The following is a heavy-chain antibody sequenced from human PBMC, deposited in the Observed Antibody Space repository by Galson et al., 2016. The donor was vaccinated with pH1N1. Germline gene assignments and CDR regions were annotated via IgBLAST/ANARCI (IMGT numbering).Heavy chain of an antibody. CDR2: IYSGGNT. D-gene: IGHD2-15*01. CDR3: ARGYPGFSYYGMDV. V-gene: IGHV3-53*01. J-gene: IGHJ6*02. Sequence: GRGLEWVSVIYSGGNTYYTDSVKGRFTISRDSSKNTLYLQMNSLRPEDTAVYYCARGYPGFSYYGMDVWGQGTTVTVSS.